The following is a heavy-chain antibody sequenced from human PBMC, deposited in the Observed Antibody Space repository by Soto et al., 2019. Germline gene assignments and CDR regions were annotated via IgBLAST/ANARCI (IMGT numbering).Heavy chain of an antibody. Sequence: GGSLRLSCAASGFSFSSYAMSWVRQAPGKGLEWVSGISGSGGGTNYADSVKGRFTISRDNSATTAYMELSSLNSEDTAVYYCARANYCGGGAVCFRWFDPWGQGTQVTVSS. CDR1: GFSFSSYA. D-gene: IGHD2-21*01. J-gene: IGHJ5*02. CDR3: ARANYCGGGAVCFRWFDP. V-gene: IGHV3-23*01. CDR2: ISGSGGGT.